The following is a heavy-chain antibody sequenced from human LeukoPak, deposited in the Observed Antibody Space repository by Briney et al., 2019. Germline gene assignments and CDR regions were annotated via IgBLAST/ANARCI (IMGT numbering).Heavy chain of an antibody. CDR3: ATATRVMVRGVIDY. CDR1: GYTFTSYD. Sequence: ASVKVSCKASGYTFTSYDINWVRQAPGTGLEWKGGFDPEDGETIYAQKFQGRVTMTEDTSTDTAYMELSSLRSEDTAVYYCATATRVMVRGVIDYWGQGTLVTVSS. CDR2: FDPEDGET. D-gene: IGHD3-10*01. J-gene: IGHJ4*02. V-gene: IGHV1-24*01.